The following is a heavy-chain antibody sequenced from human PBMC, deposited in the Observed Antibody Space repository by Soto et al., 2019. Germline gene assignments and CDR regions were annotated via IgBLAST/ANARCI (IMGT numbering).Heavy chain of an antibody. D-gene: IGHD6-6*01. CDR1: GYTFTGYD. J-gene: IGHJ4*02. CDR2: INPNSGGT. Sequence: ASVKVSCKASGYTFTGYDMHWVLQAPVQVLEWMGWINPNSGGTNYAQKFQGRVTMTRDTSISTAFMELSSLRSDDTAVYYCAREGYTSSSIHSFLDSWGQGTLVTVSS. V-gene: IGHV1-2*02. CDR3: AREGYTSSSIHSFLDS.